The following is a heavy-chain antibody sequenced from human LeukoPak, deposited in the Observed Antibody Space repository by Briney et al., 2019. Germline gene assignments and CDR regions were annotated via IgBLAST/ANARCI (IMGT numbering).Heavy chain of an antibody. Sequence: GGSLRLSCAASGFTFNRFAMSWVRQAPGKGLEWVSSITGSGDRTFYADSVKGRFTISRDNSKNTLYLQMNSLRAEDTAIYYCARDPGTLATYFDYWGPGTLVTVSS. CDR3: ARDPGTLATYFDY. V-gene: IGHV3-23*01. CDR1: GFTFNRFA. J-gene: IGHJ4*02. D-gene: IGHD6-13*01. CDR2: ITGSGDRT.